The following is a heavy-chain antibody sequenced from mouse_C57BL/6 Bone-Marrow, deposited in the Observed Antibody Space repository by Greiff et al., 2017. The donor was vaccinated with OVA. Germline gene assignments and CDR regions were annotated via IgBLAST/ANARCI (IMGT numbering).Heavy chain of an antibody. D-gene: IGHD2-5*01. J-gene: IGHJ2*01. CDR3: ARDSNYVFDY. CDR2: INYDGSST. CDR1: GFTFSDYY. Sequence: EVQLVESEGGLVQPGSSMKLSCTASGFTFSDYYMAWVRQVPEKGLEWVANINYDGSSTYYLDSLKSRFIISRDNAKNILYLQMSSLKSEDTATYYCARDSNYVFDYWGQGTTLTVSS. V-gene: IGHV5-16*01.